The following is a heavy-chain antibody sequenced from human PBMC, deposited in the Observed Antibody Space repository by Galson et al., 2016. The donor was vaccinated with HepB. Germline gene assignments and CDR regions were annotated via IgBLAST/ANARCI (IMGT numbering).Heavy chain of an antibody. CDR3: ARESRWRGAVAGTYYN. D-gene: IGHD6-19*01. Sequence: SLRLSCAASGFTFSSYGMHWVRQAPGKGLEWVAVIWYDGGSKHYADSVKGRFTISRDNSKNTLYLQMNSLRVEDTAVYYCARESRWRGAVAGTYYNWGQGTLVTVSS. J-gene: IGHJ4*02. CDR2: IWYDGGSK. V-gene: IGHV3-33*01. CDR1: GFTFSSYG.